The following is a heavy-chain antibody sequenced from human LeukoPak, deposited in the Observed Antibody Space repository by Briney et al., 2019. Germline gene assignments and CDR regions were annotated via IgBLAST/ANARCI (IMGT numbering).Heavy chain of an antibody. D-gene: IGHD2-15*01. CDR1: GFTFSSYS. Sequence: GESLRLSCAASGFTFSSYSMNWVRQAPGKGLEWVSSISSSSSYIYYADSVKGRFTISRDNAKNSLYLQMNSLRAEDTAVYYCAREWYVSYGMDVWGQGTTVTVSS. CDR2: ISSSSSYI. CDR3: AREWYVSYGMDV. V-gene: IGHV3-21*01. J-gene: IGHJ6*02.